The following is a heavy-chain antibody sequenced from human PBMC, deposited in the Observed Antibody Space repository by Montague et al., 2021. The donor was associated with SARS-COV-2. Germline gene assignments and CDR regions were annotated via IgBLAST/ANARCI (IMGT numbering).Heavy chain of an antibody. D-gene: IGHD1-26*01. CDR3: AYHSGSYVWFDP. CDR2: TYHRSKWYN. V-gene: IGHV6-1*01. CDR1: GDSVSSTSGS. Sequence: CAISGDSVSSTSGSWNWIRQSPSRGLEWLGRTYHRSKWYNDYATSVKSRIIINPATSKNQFSLQLNSVTPEDTAVYYCAYHSGSYVWFDPWGQGTLVTVSS. J-gene: IGHJ5*02.